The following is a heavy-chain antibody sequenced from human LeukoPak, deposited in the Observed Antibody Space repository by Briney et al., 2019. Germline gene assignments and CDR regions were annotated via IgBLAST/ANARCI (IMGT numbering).Heavy chain of an antibody. J-gene: IGHJ3*02. V-gene: IGHV3-7*01. CDR2: IKQDGSEK. CDR3: ARAHYDYVWGSYRYSPDAFDI. CDR1: GFIFSSYW. D-gene: IGHD3-16*02. Sequence: GSLRRSCAASGFIFSSYWMSWVRQAPGKELEWVANIKQDGSEKYYVDSVKGRFTISRDNAKNSLYLQMNSLRAEDTAVYYCARAHYDYVWGSYRYSPDAFDIWGQGTMVTVSS.